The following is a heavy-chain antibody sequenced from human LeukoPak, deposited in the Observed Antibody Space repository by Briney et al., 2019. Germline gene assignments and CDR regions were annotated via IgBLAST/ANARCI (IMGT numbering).Heavy chain of an antibody. D-gene: IGHD6-13*01. V-gene: IGHV4-31*03. CDR2: IYYSGST. J-gene: IGHJ3*02. CDR1: GGSISSGGYY. Sequence: PSETLSLTCTVSGGSISSGGYYWSWIRQHPGKGLEWIGYIYYSGSTHYNPSLKSRAIISVDTSKNQFSLKLSSVTAADTAVYYCARVAAAGGFDIWGQGTMVTVSS. CDR3: ARVAAAGGFDI.